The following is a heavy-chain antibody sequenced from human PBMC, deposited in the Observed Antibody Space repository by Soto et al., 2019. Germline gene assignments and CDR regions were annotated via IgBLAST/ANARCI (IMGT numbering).Heavy chain of an antibody. CDR1: GFTFIRYW. V-gene: IGHV3-74*01. Sequence: CAASGFTFIRYWMHWVRQAPWKGLVWVSRINSDGSSTSYADSVKGRFTISRDNAKNTLYLQMNSLRAEDTAVYYRXXXXXXGXXCXRLDYWXXGTLVTVS. J-gene: IGHJ4*02. CDR2: INSDGSST. CDR3: XXXXXXGXXCXRLDY.